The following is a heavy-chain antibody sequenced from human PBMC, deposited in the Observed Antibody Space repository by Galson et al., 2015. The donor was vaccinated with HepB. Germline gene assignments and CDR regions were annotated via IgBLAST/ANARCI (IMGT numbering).Heavy chain of an antibody. CDR2: MSTSHGAT. Sequence: SLRLSCAASGFAVSNYGMTWVSSMSTSHGATYYADSVKGRFTISRDESKNTLYLQMDTLRAQDTAMYFCANGGIGGSAGLDYWGQGTLVTVSS. CDR1: GFAVSNYG. J-gene: IGHJ4*02. V-gene: IGHV3-23*01. D-gene: IGHD1-26*01. CDR3: ANGGIGGSAGLDY.